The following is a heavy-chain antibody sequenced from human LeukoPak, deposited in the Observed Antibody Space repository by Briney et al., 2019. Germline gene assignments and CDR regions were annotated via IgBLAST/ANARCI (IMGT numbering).Heavy chain of an antibody. D-gene: IGHD5-24*01. CDR2: ISRSGSTI. CDR3: ARDKDGYNPTHFDY. CDR1: GFTFSSYE. Sequence: PGGSLRLSCAASGFTFSSYEMNWVRQAPGKGLEWVSYISRSGSTIYYADSVKGRFTISRDNAKDSLYLQMNSLRAEDTAVYYCARDKDGYNPTHFDYWGQGTLVTVSS. J-gene: IGHJ4*02. V-gene: IGHV3-48*03.